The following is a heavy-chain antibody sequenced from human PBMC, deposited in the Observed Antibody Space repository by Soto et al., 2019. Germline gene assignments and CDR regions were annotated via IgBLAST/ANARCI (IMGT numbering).Heavy chain of an antibody. D-gene: IGHD6-13*01. J-gene: IGHJ6*02. CDR2: ISAYNGNT. Sequence: ASVKVSCKASGYTFTNYGISWLRQAHGQGLEWMGWISAYNGNTNYAQKLQGRVTMTTDTSTSTAYMELRSLRSDDTAVYYCAIRHGIAAAGDYYYYGMDVWGQGTTVTVSS. CDR1: GYTFTNYG. V-gene: IGHV1-18*01. CDR3: AIRHGIAAAGDYYYYGMDV.